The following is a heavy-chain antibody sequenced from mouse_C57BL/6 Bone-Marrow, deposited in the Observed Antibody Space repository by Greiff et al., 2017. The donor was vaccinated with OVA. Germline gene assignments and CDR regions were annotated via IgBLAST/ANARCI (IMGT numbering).Heavy chain of an antibody. J-gene: IGHJ2*01. CDR1: GYTFTSYW. D-gene: IGHD2-5*01. CDR2: IHPNSGST. Sequence: QVQLQQPGAELVKPGASVKLSCKASGYTFTSYWMHWVKQRPGQGLEWIGMIHPNSGSTNYNEKFKSKATLTVDKSSSTAYMQLSSLASEDSAVYYCARRKNSNYFFDYWGQGTTLTVSS. CDR3: ARRKNSNYFFDY. V-gene: IGHV1-64*01.